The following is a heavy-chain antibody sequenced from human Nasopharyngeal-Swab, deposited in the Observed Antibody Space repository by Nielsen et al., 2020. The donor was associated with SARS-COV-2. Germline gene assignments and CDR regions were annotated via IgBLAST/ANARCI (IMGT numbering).Heavy chain of an antibody. D-gene: IGHD2-8*01. V-gene: IGHV3-30*18. CDR2: ISYDGSNK. CDR3: AKELARAYLDYYFDY. Sequence: VSQAPGKGLEWVAVISYDGSNKYYADSVKGRFTISRDNSKNTLYLQMNSLRAEDTAVYYCAKELARAYLDYYFDYWGQGTLVTVSS. J-gene: IGHJ4*02.